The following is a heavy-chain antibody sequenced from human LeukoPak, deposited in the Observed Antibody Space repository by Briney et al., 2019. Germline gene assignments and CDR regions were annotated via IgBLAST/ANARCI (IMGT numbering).Heavy chain of an antibody. CDR3: ARAELLWFGELSRTGYYFDY. Sequence: SVKVSCKASRGTLRGYAISWVRQAPGQGLEWMGGIIPIFGTANYAQKFQGRVTITADESTSTAYMELSSLRSEDTAVYYCARAELLWFGELSRTGYYFDYWGQGTLVTVSS. V-gene: IGHV1-69*01. J-gene: IGHJ4*02. CDR1: RGTLRGYA. D-gene: IGHD3-10*01. CDR2: IIPIFGTA.